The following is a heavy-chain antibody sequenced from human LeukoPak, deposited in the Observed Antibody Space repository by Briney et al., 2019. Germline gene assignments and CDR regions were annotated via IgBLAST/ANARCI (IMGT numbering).Heavy chain of an antibody. J-gene: IGHJ4*02. CDR1: GGSISNRTYY. V-gene: IGHV4-39*07. Sequence: SETLSLTCSVSGGSISNRTYYWGWIRQPPGKGLEWIGSVYYDGSTYYTASLKSRVTISVDTSKNQFSLKLSSVTAADTAVYYCAREYCSSTSCMGYFDYWGQGTLVTVSS. CDR3: AREYCSSTSCMGYFDY. D-gene: IGHD2-2*01. CDR2: VYYDGST.